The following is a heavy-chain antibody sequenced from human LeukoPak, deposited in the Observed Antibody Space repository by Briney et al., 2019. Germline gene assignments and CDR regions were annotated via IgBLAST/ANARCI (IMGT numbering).Heavy chain of an antibody. Sequence: GGSLRLSCAASGFTFCTYAMSWVRQAPGKGLEWVSAISGSGGSTYYADSVKGRFTISRDNSKNTLYLQMNSLRAEDTAVYYCAKTTVTTYFFDYWGQGTLVTVSS. V-gene: IGHV3-23*01. CDR2: ISGSGGST. CDR3: AKTTVTTYFFDY. J-gene: IGHJ4*02. D-gene: IGHD4-11*01. CDR1: GFTFCTYA.